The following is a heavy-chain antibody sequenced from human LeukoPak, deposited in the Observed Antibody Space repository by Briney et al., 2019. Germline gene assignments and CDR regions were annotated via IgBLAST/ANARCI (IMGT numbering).Heavy chain of an antibody. CDR2: ISSSSSYI. J-gene: IGHJ4*02. Sequence: GGSLRLSCAASGFTFSSYSMNWVRQAPGKGLEWVSSISSSSSYIYYADSVKGRFTISRDNAKNSLYLQMNSLRAEDTAVYYCAREASGGAVAIDYWGQGTLVTVSS. V-gene: IGHV3-21*01. CDR3: AREASGGAVAIDY. D-gene: IGHD6-19*01. CDR1: GFTFSSYS.